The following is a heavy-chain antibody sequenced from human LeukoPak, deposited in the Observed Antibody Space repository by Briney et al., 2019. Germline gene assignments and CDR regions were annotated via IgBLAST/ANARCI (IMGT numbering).Heavy chain of an antibody. CDR3: AKDRLRSWRWTQLLLNIDY. Sequence: PGGSLRLSCAASGFTFSSYAMSWVRQAPGKGLEWVSAISGSGGSTYYADSVKGRFTISRDNSKNTLYLQMNSLRAEDTAVYYCAKDRLRSWRWTQLLLNIDYWGQGTLVTVSS. D-gene: IGHD2-15*01. J-gene: IGHJ4*02. CDR1: GFTFSSYA. CDR2: ISGSGGST. V-gene: IGHV3-23*01.